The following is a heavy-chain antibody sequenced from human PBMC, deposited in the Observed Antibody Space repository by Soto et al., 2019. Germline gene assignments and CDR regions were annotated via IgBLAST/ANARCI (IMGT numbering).Heavy chain of an antibody. J-gene: IGHJ4*02. V-gene: IGHV4-39*02. CDR1: GGSISSSSYY. D-gene: IGHD2-15*01. CDR2: IYYSGST. Sequence: ASETLSLTCTVSGGSISSSSYYWGWIRQPPGKGLEWIGSIYYSGSTYHNPSLKSRVTISVDTSKNQFSLKLSSVTAADTAVYYCAREGYCSGGSCYSRDGFDYWGQGTLVTVSS. CDR3: AREGYCSGGSCYSRDGFDY.